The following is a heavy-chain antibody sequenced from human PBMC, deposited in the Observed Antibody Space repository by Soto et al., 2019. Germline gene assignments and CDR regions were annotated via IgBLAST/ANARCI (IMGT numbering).Heavy chain of an antibody. Sequence: GGSLRLSCVASGFTLSSYGMHWVRQAPGKGLEWVAFVSYDGSNKYYGGSVRGRFTISRDNSKNTLQMDSLRPEDTAVYYCAKGQNWELDSWGQGTLVTVSS. CDR1: GFTLSSYG. J-gene: IGHJ4*02. CDR3: AKGQNWELDS. V-gene: IGHV3-30*02. CDR2: VSYDGSNK. D-gene: IGHD1-26*01.